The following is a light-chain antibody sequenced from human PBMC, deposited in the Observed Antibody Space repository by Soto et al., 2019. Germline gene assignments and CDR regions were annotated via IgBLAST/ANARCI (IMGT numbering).Light chain of an antibody. CDR2: QTS. CDR1: QYINTR. CDR3: QQRSNWPPIN. J-gene: IGKJ5*01. Sequence: EIVLTQSPATLSSFPGDRVTLSCRASQYINTRLAWYQHRPGQAPRLLIYQTSIRAAGIPARFSASGSGTDFTLTISDVQPEDFAVYYCQQRSNWPPINFGQGTRLEIK. V-gene: IGKV3-11*01.